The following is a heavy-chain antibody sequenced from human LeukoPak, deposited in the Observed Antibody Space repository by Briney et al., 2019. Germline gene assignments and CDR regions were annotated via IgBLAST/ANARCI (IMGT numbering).Heavy chain of an antibody. Sequence: QPGGSLRLSCAASGFTFSSYAMSWVRQAPGKGLEWVGFIRSKAYGGTTEYAASVKGRFTISRDDSKSIAYLQMNSLKTEDTAVYYCTRDGATTITIDYWGQGTLVTVSS. CDR3: TRDGATTITIDY. CDR1: GFTFSSYA. D-gene: IGHD1-1*01. CDR2: IRSKAYGGTT. J-gene: IGHJ4*02. V-gene: IGHV3-49*04.